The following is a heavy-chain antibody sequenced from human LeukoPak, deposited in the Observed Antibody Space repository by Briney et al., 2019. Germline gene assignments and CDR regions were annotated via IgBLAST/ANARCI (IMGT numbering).Heavy chain of an antibody. V-gene: IGHV1-18*04. D-gene: IGHD4-17*01. CDR3: ARDRVQIGTTVTSLDY. J-gene: IGHJ4*02. Sequence: ASVKVSCKASGYTFTGYYMHWVRQAPGQGLEWMGWISAYNGNTNYAQKLQGRVTMTTDTSTSTAYMELRSLRSDDTAVYYCARDRVQIGTTVTSLDYWGQGTLVTVSS. CDR1: GYTFTGYY. CDR2: ISAYNGNT.